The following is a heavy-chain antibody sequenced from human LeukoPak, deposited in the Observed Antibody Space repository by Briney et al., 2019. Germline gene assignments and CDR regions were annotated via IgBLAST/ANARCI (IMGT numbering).Heavy chain of an antibody. CDR2: INHSGST. J-gene: IGHJ4*02. D-gene: IGHD1-26*01. V-gene: IGHV4-34*01. CDR1: GGSFSGYY. CDR3: ARGVGFFDY. Sequence: SETLSLTCAVYGGSFSGYYWSWIRQPPVKGLEWIGEINHSGSTNYNPSLKSRVTISVDTSKNQFSLKLSSVTAADTAVYYCARGVGFFDYWGQGTLVTVSS.